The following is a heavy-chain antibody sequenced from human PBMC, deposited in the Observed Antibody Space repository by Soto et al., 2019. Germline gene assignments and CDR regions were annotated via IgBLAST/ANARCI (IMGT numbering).Heavy chain of an antibody. J-gene: IGHJ4*02. Sequence: AEALSLTCTVSGGSISNSIYYWGWMRQPPGKGLEWIGSIYYSGSTYYNPSLKSRVIISVDMPKNQFSLKLSSVTAADTAVYYCARIGYSYDSKGYWGQGPLLTVSS. D-gene: IGHD3-22*01. CDR1: GGSISNSIYY. CDR3: ARIGYSYDSKGY. CDR2: IYYSGST. V-gene: IGHV4-39*01.